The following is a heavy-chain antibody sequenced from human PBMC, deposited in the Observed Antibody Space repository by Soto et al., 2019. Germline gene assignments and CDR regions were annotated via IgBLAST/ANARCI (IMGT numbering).Heavy chain of an antibody. D-gene: IGHD3-3*01. Sequence: ASVKVSCKASGYTFTSYGISWVRQAPGQGLEWMGWISAYNGNTNYAQKLQGRVTMTTDTSTSTAYMELRSLRSDDTAVYYCARDSFDFWSGYYTEATSAGGPWG. CDR3: ARDSFDFWSGYYTEATSAGGP. V-gene: IGHV1-18*01. CDR2: ISAYNGNT. J-gene: IGHJ5*02. CDR1: GYTFTSYG.